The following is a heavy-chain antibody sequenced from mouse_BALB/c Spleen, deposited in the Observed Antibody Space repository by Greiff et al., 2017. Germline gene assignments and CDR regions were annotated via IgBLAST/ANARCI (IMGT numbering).Heavy chain of an antibody. Sequence: EVHLVESGGGLVQPKGSLKLSCAASGFTFNTYAMNWVRQAPGKGLEWVARIRSKSNNYATYYADSVKDRFTISRDDSQSMLYLQMNNLKTEDTAMYYCVRHPLIRWGQGTLVTVSA. V-gene: IGHV10-1*02. CDR3: VRHPLIR. CDR2: IRSKSNNYAT. CDR1: GFTFNTYA. J-gene: IGHJ3*01.